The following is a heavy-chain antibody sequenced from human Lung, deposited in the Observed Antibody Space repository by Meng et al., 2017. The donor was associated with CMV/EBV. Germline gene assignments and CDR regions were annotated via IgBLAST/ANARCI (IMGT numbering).Heavy chain of an antibody. CDR2: IYSGDDST. CDR3: AKGKWGGDYYYYGMDV. CDR1: GFTFSTFA. Sequence: GESLKISCAAPGFTFSTFAMSWVRHAPGKGLQWVSVIYSGDDSTYYADSVKGRFTISRDNSKNILYLQMNSLRAEDSAVYFCAKGKWGGDYYYYGMDVWGRGTTVTVSS. D-gene: IGHD3-16*01. V-gene: IGHV3-23*03. J-gene: IGHJ6*02.